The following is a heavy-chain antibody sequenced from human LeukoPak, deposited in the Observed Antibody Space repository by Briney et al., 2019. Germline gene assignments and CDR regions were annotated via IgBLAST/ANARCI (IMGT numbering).Heavy chain of an antibody. CDR3: ARDGRSSWYDYDY. CDR1: GYTFTSFD. Sequence: ASVKVSCKASGYTFTSFDIHWVRQATGQGLEWMGWMNPNSGNTGYVQKFQGRVTITRNTSINTAYMDLSSLRSEDTAVYYCARDGRSSWYDYDYWGQGTLVTVSS. D-gene: IGHD6-13*01. J-gene: IGHJ4*02. CDR2: MNPNSGNT. V-gene: IGHV1-8*03.